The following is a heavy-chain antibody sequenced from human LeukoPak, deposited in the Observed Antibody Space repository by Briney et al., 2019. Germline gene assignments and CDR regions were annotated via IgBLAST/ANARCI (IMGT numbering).Heavy chain of an antibody. Sequence: GGSLRLSCAASGFTFSSYEMNWVRQAPGKGLEWVSYISSSGSTIYYADSVKGRFTISRDNAKNSLYLQMNSLRAEDTAVYYCARWDSGYYYGSGSYYKSFDYWGQGTLVTVSS. CDR2: ISSSGSTI. CDR3: ARWDSGYYYGSGSYYKSFDY. D-gene: IGHD3-10*01. V-gene: IGHV3-48*03. CDR1: GFTFSSYE. J-gene: IGHJ4*02.